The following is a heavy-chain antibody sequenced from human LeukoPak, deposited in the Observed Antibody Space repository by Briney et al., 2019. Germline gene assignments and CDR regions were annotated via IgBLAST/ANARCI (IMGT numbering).Heavy chain of an antibody. Sequence: SETLSLTCTVSGGSISSYYWSRIRQPPGKGLEWIGYIYSSGNTNYNPSLKSRVTISVDTSKNQFSLKLSSVTAADTAVYYCARENPILCERVDYFRDYWGQGTLVTVSS. CDR1: GGSISSYY. CDR2: IYSSGNT. CDR3: ARENPILCERVDYFRDY. J-gene: IGHJ4*02. D-gene: IGHD3-16*01. V-gene: IGHV4-59*01.